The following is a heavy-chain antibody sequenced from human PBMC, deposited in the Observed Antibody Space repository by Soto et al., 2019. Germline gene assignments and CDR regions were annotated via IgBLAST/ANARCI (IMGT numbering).Heavy chain of an antibody. J-gene: IGHJ4*02. CDR2: INWKSDI. V-gene: IGHV3-9*01. CDR1: GFTFNSNA. Sequence: PGGSLRLSCAVSGFTFNSNAMHWVRQAPEKGLEWVSGINWKSDIGYADSVKGRFTISRDNAETSLYLQLNSLRAEDTALYYCAISRDRGGKTTFNYWGQGTQVTVSS. D-gene: IGHD3-16*01. CDR3: AISRDRGGKTTFNY.